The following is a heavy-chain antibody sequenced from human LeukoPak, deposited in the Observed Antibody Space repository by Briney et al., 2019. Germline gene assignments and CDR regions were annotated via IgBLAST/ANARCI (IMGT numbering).Heavy chain of an antibody. CDR2: LYHSDSA. CDR1: GYSISNGYY. J-gene: IGHJ6*03. Sequence: SETLSLTCAVSGYSISNGYYWVWIRQPPGRGLEWFGSLYHSDSAYYNTSLRSRVSMSVDTSKNQFSLTLSFVTAADTAVYYCARQHDSYYYYYIDVLGSGTTVTVSS. V-gene: IGHV4-38-2*01. CDR3: ARQHDSYYYYYIDV.